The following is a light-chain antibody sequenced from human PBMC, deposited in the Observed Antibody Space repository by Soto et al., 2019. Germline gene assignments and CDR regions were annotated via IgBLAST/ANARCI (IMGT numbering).Light chain of an antibody. J-gene: IGLJ1*01. V-gene: IGLV2-11*01. CDR3: SSYAGTYTSGV. CDR1: SSDVGGYNY. CDR2: EVA. Sequence: SALTQPRSVSGAPGQSVTISCTRTSSDVGGYNYVSWYQQYPGKAPKLMIYEVAKRSSGVPDRFSGFKSGNTASLTISGLQAEDEADYGCSSYAGTYTSGVFGTGTKITVL.